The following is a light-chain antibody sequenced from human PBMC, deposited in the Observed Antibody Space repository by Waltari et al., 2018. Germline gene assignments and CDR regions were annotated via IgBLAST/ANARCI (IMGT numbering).Light chain of an antibody. J-gene: IGLJ2*01. CDR3: QSYDSSLSGSI. CDR1: SPKIGAGYD. Sequence: QSGLTPPPSVSGAPGQTVTISCTGRSPKIGAGYDVHWYQLLPGTAPKLLIFGDNNRPSGVPDRFSGSKSGTSASLAITGLQAKDEAVYYCQSYDSSLSGSIFGGGTKLTVL. CDR2: GDN. V-gene: IGLV1-40*01.